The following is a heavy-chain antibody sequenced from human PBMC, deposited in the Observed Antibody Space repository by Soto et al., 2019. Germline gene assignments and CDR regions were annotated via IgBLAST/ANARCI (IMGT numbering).Heavy chain of an antibody. CDR3: AKVRADYYYGSGPFEY. V-gene: IGHV3-30*18. Sequence: QVQLVDSGGGVVQPGRSLRLSCAASGFTFSSYGMHWVRQAPGKGLEWVALISSDGSNKYYADSVKGRFTISRDNSKNTLYLPMNNLRAEDTAVYYCAKVRADYYYGSGPFEYWGQGNLVNVSS. CDR1: GFTFSSYG. J-gene: IGHJ4*02. CDR2: ISSDGSNK. D-gene: IGHD3-10*01.